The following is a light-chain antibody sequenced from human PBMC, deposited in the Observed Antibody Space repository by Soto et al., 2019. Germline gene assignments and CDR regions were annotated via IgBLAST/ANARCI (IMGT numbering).Light chain of an antibody. CDR1: QGIGVY. V-gene: IGKV1-27*01. J-gene: IGKJ4*01. CDR2: AAS. CDR3: QKYNSAPLT. Sequence: DIQMTQSPTSLSASFGDRVTITCRASQGIGVYLAWFQQKPGNAPKLLIYAASTLQSGVPSRFSGSGSGTDFTLTISGLQPEDVATYYCQKYNSAPLTFGGGTKVEIK.